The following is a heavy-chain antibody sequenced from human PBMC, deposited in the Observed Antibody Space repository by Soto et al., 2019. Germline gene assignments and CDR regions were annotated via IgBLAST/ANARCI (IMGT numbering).Heavy chain of an antibody. CDR1: GGSIRSSSCY. CDR2: IYYSGST. D-gene: IGHD3-22*01. CDR3: ARPRTVTYYYDSSGPGYFDY. Sequence: PSETLSLTCTVSGGSIRSSSCYWGWIRQPPGKGLEWIGSIYYSGSTYYNPSLKSRVTISVDTSKNQFSLKLSSVTAADTAVYYCARPRTVTYYYDSSGPGYFDYWGQGTLVTVSS. J-gene: IGHJ4*02. V-gene: IGHV4-39*01.